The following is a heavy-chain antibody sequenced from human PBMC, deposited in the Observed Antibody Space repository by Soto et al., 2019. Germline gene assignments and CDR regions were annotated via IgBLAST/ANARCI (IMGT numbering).Heavy chain of an antibody. V-gene: IGHV4-34*01. CDR3: ASARYDS. CDR1: GGSFSATC. CDR2: INHRGDT. Sequence: SETLSLTCAVYGGSFSATCWTWIRQPPGMGLEWIGEINHRGDTNYSPSLKDRVSISKDTSNNQFSLKLTSVTAADTGTYYCASARYDSWGRGILVTVSS. J-gene: IGHJ5*01.